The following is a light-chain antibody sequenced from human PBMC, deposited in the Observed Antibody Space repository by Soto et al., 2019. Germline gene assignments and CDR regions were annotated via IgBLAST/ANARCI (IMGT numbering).Light chain of an antibody. CDR3: SSYTSTSTYV. CDR1: SSDVGSYNR. J-gene: IGLJ1*01. V-gene: IGLV2-18*02. Sequence: QSVLTQPPSVSGSPEQSVTISCTGTSSDVGSYNRVSWYQQPPGTVPKLMIYEVSNRPSGVPDRFSGSKSGNTASLTISGLQAEDEADYYCSSYTSTSTYVFGTGTKVTVL. CDR2: EVS.